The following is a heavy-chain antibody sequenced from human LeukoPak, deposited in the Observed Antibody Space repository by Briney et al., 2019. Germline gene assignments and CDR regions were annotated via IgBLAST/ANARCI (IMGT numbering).Heavy chain of an antibody. CDR1: GGSLSSYY. CDR3: AREGSGADAFDI. CDR2: IYYSGST. J-gene: IGHJ3*02. V-gene: IGHV4-59*01. Sequence: KPSETLSLTCTVSGGSLSSYYWSWIRQPPGKGLEWIGYIYYSGSTNYNPSLKSRVTISVDTSKNQFSLKLSSVTAADTAVYYCAREGSGADAFDIWGQGTMVTVSS. D-gene: IGHD2-15*01.